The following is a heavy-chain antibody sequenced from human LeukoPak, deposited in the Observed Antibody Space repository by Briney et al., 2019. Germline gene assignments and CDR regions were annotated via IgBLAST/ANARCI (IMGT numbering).Heavy chain of an antibody. CDR1: GFTFTSSP. D-gene: IGHD6-19*01. CDR2: IVVGSGNT. CDR3: ATGSGWYSPDY. J-gene: IGHJ4*02. V-gene: IGHV1-58*02. Sequence: TSVKVSCKASGFTFTSSPMQWVRQARGQRLEWTGWIVVGSGNTNYAQKFQERVTFTRDMSTNTAYMELSSLRFEDTAVYYCATGSGWYSPDYWGQGTLVTVSS.